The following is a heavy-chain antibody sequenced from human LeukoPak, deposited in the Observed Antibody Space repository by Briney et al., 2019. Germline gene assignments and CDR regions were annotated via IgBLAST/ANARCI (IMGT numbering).Heavy chain of an antibody. V-gene: IGHV4-59*08. CDR2: IHFSGST. Sequence: SETLSLTCTVSGGSISSYYWSWIRQPPGQGLEWIGDIHFSGSTNYNPSLKSRVTISADTSKNQFSLKLSSVTAADTAIYYCARHVRKRGIAAAGTPGWFDPWGQGTLVTVSS. J-gene: IGHJ5*02. CDR3: ARHVRKRGIAAAGTPGWFDP. D-gene: IGHD6-13*01. CDR1: GGSISSYY.